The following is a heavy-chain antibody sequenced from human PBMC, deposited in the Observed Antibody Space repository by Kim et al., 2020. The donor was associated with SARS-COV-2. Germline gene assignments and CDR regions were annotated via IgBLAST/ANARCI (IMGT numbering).Heavy chain of an antibody. CDR3: ARVGQRPGAFDI. D-gene: IGHD1-26*01. CDR1: GGSISSYY. CDR2: IYYSGST. J-gene: IGHJ3*02. V-gene: IGHV4-59*08. Sequence: SETLSLTCTVSGGSISSYYWSWIRQPPGKGLEWIGYIYYSGSTNYNPSLKSRVTISVDTSKNQFSLKLSSVTAADTAVYYCARVGQRPGAFDIWGQGTMVTVSS.